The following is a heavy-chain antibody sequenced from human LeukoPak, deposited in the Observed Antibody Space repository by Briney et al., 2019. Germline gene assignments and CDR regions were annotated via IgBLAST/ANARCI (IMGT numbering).Heavy chain of an antibody. J-gene: IGHJ4*02. CDR3: ARGGTYYYDSSDFDY. CDR1: GFTFSDHY. D-gene: IGHD3-22*01. V-gene: IGHV3-72*01. CDR2: TRNKANSYTT. Sequence: PGGSLRLSCAASGFTFSDHYMDWVRQAPGKGLEWVGRTRNKANSYTTEYAASVKGRFTISRDDSKNSLYLQMNSLKTEDTAVYYCARGGTYYYDSSDFDYWGQGTLVTVSS.